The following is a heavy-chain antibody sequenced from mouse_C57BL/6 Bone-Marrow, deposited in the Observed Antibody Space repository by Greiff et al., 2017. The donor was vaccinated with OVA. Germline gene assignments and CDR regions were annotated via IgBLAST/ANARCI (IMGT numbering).Heavy chain of an antibody. CDR2: IWRGGST. CDR3: AKRLIQRSDAMDY. J-gene: IGHJ4*01. D-gene: IGHD1-1*01. Sequence: QVQLQQSGPGLVQPSQSLSITCTVSGFSLTSYGVHWVRQSPGKGLEWLGVIWRGGSTDYNAAFMSRLSITKDNAKSQVCFKMNSRQADETARYYCAKRLIQRSDAMDYWGQGTSVTVSA. V-gene: IGHV2-5*01. CDR1: GFSLTSYG.